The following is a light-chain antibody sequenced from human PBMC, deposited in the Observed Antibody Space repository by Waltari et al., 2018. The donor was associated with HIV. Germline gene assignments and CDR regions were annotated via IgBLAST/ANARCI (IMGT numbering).Light chain of an antibody. J-gene: IGLJ2*01. V-gene: IGLV2-11*01. CDR1: SSDVGGYNS. CDR2: DVS. CDR3: CSYAGSYTLV. Sequence: QSALTKPRSVPGSPGQSVTISCTGTSSDVGGYNSLLWYQQHPGKAPKLMIYDVSKRPSGVPERFSGSKSGNTASLTISGLQAEDEADYYCCSYAGSYTLVFGGGTKLTVL.